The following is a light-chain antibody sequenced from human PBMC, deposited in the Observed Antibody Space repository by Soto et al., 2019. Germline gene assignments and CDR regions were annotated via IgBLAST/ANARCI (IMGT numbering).Light chain of an antibody. V-gene: IGKV1-9*01. Sequence: DILLTPSPSFLSPSIGESVTITCRASPVISTSLAWYQVKPGKAPKLLIYAASTLESGVPSRFSATVSGTEFSLTITSLQPNDIATYYCQQLFDSPINFCQWTRLEIK. CDR2: AAS. CDR3: QQLFDSPIN. J-gene: IGKJ5*01. CDR1: PVISTS.